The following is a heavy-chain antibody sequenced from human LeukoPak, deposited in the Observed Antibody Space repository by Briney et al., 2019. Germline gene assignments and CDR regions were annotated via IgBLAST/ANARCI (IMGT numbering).Heavy chain of an antibody. CDR1: DDSITMYY. J-gene: IGHJ6*03. D-gene: IGHD1-1*01. Sequence: PSETLSLACSVSDDSITMYYWTWIRQPPGKGLEWIGYVDHTGSTNFNPSLNGRVSISRDTTKNLFSLRLRSVTAADTAVYFCARGRVSSSTWYSTYYYYFYMDVWGKGTTVTVSS. V-gene: IGHV4-59*01. CDR2: VDHTGST. CDR3: ARGRVSSSTWYSTYYYYFYMDV.